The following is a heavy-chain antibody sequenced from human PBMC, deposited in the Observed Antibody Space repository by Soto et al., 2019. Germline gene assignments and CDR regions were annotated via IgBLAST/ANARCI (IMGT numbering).Heavy chain of an antibody. J-gene: IGHJ5*02. V-gene: IGHV4-31*01. Sequence: PSETLSLTCTVSGGSISSGDYYWSWIRQHPGKGLEWIGYIYYSGSTYYNPSLKSLVTISVDTSKNQFSLKLSSVTAADTAVYYCARWWSGSRQGFDPWGQGTLVTVSS. CDR2: IYYSGST. CDR1: GGSISSGDYY. D-gene: IGHD3-3*01. CDR3: ARWWSGSRQGFDP.